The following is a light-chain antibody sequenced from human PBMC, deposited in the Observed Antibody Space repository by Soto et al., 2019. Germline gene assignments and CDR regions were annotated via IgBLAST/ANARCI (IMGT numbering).Light chain of an antibody. CDR1: QSISSY. CDR2: AAS. Sequence: DIQMTQSPSSLSASVGDRVTIACRASQSISSYLNWYQQKPGKAPKLLIYAASSLQSGVPSRFSGSGSGTDFTLTIPSLQPEDFATYYCQQSYSTPYTFGQGTKLEIK. CDR3: QQSYSTPYT. J-gene: IGKJ2*01. V-gene: IGKV1-39*01.